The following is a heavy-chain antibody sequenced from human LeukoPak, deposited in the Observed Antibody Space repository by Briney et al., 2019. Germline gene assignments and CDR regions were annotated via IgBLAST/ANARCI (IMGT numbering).Heavy chain of an antibody. J-gene: IGHJ4*02. CDR2: INFDGSTT. D-gene: IGHD2/OR15-2a*01. V-gene: IGHV3-74*01. CDR1: GFTFNTYW. CDR3: ARDFFVDS. Sequence: GGSLILSCAASGFTFNTYWMHWVRQAPGRGLVWVSRINFDGSTTDYADSVKGRFTISRDNAKNTLYLQMNSLRAEDTALYYCARDFFVDSWGQGTLVTVSS.